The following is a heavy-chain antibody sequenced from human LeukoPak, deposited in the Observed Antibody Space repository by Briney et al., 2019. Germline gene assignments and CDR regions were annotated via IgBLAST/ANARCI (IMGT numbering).Heavy chain of an antibody. CDR2: INSRSSYV. Sequence: PGGSLRLSCAASGFTFSSYSMNWVRQAPGKVLEGVSSINSRSSYVYYADSGKGRFTISRDNAKNSLYLQMNSLRAEDTAVYYCARGPTMKMDVWGKGTTVTVSS. V-gene: IGHV3-21*01. D-gene: IGHD3-22*01. CDR3: ARGPTMKMDV. J-gene: IGHJ6*04. CDR1: GFTFSSYS.